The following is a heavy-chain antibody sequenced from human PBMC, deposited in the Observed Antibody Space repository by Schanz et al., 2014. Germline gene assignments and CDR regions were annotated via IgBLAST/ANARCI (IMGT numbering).Heavy chain of an antibody. CDR3: AREKGHGYSGCS. V-gene: IGHV1-2*06. CDR2: INPNTGGT. Sequence: QVPLVQSGAEVKKPGASVKVSCKASGYTFTSYGISWVRQAPGQGLEWMGRINPNTGGTNFAQKFQGRVTMTRDTSITTAYMDLSGLTSDDTAVYYCAREKGHGYSGCSWGQGTLLAVSS. CDR1: GYTFTSYG. J-gene: IGHJ5*02. D-gene: IGHD5-12*01.